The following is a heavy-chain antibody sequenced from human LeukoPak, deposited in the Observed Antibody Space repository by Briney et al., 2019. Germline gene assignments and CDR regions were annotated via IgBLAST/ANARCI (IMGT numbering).Heavy chain of an antibody. CDR3: ARDAGNDFWSGHYTYHYGLDV. CDR2: ISSSSSKS. CDR1: AFISSWVS. Sequence: AQSLRLSCPASAFISSWVSMSWDRQAPGKVREWVSSISSSSSKSTYGEQEQGRFVISRDNAKHSLYLQMSSLRAEDTAVYYCARDAGNDFWSGHYTYHYGLDVWGEGPTVSVPS. V-gene: IGHV3-21*01. D-gene: IGHD3-3*01. J-gene: IGHJ6*02.